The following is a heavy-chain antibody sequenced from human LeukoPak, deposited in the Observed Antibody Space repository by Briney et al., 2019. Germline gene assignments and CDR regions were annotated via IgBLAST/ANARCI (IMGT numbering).Heavy chain of an antibody. CDR3: AKDLVYLGYCSSTSYYAYAIDI. CDR2: ISYDGSNK. J-gene: IGHJ3*02. CDR1: GFTFSSYG. V-gene: IGHV3-30*18. D-gene: IGHD2-2*01. Sequence: GGSLRLSCAASGFTFSSYGMHWVRQAPGKGLEWVAVISYDGSNKYYADSVKGRFTISRDNSKNTLYLQMNSLRAEDTAVYYCAKDLVYLGYCSSTSYYAYAIDIWGQGTMVTVSS.